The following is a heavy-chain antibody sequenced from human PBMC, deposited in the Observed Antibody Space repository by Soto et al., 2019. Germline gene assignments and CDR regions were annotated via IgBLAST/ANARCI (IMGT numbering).Heavy chain of an antibody. V-gene: IGHV1-3*01. CDR1: GYTFTSYA. CDR3: ARGQVGATTLGY. Sequence: ASVKVSCKASGYTFTSYAMHWVRQAPGQRLEWMGWINAGNGNTKYSQKFQGRVTITRDTSASTAYMELSSLRSEDTAVYYCARGQVGATTLGYWGQGTLVTVSS. CDR2: INAGNGNT. D-gene: IGHD1-26*01. J-gene: IGHJ4*02.